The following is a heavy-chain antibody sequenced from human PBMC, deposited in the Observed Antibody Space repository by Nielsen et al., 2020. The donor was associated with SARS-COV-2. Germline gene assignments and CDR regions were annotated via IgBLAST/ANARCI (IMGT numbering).Heavy chain of an antibody. D-gene: IGHD2-15*01. CDR1: GFTFSSYA. CDR2: ISGSGGST. J-gene: IGHJ4*02. CDR3: AKDLITATTWY. Sequence: GESLKISCAASGFTFSSYAMSWVRQAPGKGLEWVSAISGSGGSTYYADSVKGRFTISRDNSKNTLYLQMNSLRAEDTAVYYCAKDLITATTWYWGQGTLVTVSS. V-gene: IGHV3-23*01.